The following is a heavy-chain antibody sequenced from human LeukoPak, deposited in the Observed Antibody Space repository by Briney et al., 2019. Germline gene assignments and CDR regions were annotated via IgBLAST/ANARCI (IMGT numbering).Heavy chain of an antibody. J-gene: IGHJ4*02. CDR2: ISYDGSNK. CDR3: ARDFGSSGYLVYYFDY. V-gene: IGHV3-30-3*01. CDR1: GFTFSSYA. D-gene: IGHD3-22*01. Sequence: PGGSLRLSCAASGFTFSSYAMHWVRQAPGKGLEWVAVISYDGSNKYYADSVKGRFTISRDNSKNTLYLQMNSLRAEDTAVYYCARDFGSSGYLVYYFDYWGQGTLVTVSS.